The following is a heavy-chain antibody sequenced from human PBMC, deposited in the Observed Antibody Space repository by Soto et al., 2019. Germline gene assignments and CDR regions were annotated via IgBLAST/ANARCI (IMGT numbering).Heavy chain of an antibody. CDR3: AREQCSPLDRYCADVAVDWVDP. V-gene: IGHV3-23*01. CDR2: ISGSGATT. D-gene: IGHD2-8*01. CDR1: GFSFSTYA. J-gene: IGHJ5*02. Sequence: EVQLLQSGGGLVQPGGSLRLSCAASGFSFSTYAMSWVRQAPGKGLEWVSAISGSGATTFYADSMKGRFTISRDNSRDTLFLQMNSLRAEDTAVYFCAREQCSPLDRYCADVAVDWVDPWGRGTLVTVSS.